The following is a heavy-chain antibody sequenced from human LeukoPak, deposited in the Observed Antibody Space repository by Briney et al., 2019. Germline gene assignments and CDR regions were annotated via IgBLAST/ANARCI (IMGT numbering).Heavy chain of an antibody. CDR1: GLTVSDNY. D-gene: IGHD5-12*01. CDR3: ANGGSGGYSDYGLDAFDI. CDR2: LYTAGTT. Sequence: GGSLRLSCAASGLTVSDNYMSWVRQAPGKGLEWVSVLYTAGTTYYADSVKARFTISRDNSKNILILQMNSLRAEDTAVYYCANGGSGGYSDYGLDAFDIWGQGTMVTVSS. V-gene: IGHV3-66*01. J-gene: IGHJ3*02.